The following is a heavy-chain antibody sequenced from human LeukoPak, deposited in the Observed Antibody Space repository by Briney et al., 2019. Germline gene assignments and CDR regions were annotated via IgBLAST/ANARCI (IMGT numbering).Heavy chain of an antibody. J-gene: IGHJ4*02. CDR1: GFTFSSYG. V-gene: IGHV3-30*18. D-gene: IGHD7-27*01. CDR3: AKDSLGLDY. CDR2: ISYDGSNK. Sequence: PGRSLRLSCAASGFTFSSYGMHWVRQAPGKGLEWVAVISYDGSNKYYADSVKGRFTISRDNSKNTLYLQMNSLRAEDTAVYYCAKDSLGLDYWGQGTLVTVSS.